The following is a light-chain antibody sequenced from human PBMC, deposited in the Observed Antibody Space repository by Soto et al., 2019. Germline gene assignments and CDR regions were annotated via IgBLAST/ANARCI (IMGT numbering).Light chain of an antibody. CDR2: KAS. CDR3: QHYNSYSEA. CDR1: QTISSW. J-gene: IGKJ1*01. Sequence: DIPMTPSPSTLSSCLGDRVTITCRASQTISSWLAWYQQKPGKAPKLLIYKASTLKSGVPSRFSGSGSGTEFTLTISSRQPDDFATYYCQHYNSYSEAFGQGTKVDIK. V-gene: IGKV1-5*03.